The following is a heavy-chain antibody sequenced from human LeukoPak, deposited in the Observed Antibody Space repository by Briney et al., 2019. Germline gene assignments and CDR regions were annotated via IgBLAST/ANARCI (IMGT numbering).Heavy chain of an antibody. Sequence: AGESLKISCKGSGYSFTSYWIGWVRQMPGKGLEWMGIIYPGDSDTRYSPSFQGQVTISADKSISTAYLQWSSLKASDTAMYYCARRTVTTTYRDAFDIWGQGTMVTVSS. CDR3: ARRTVTTTYRDAFDI. V-gene: IGHV5-51*01. D-gene: IGHD4-17*01. CDR1: GYSFTSYW. J-gene: IGHJ3*02. CDR2: IYPGDSDT.